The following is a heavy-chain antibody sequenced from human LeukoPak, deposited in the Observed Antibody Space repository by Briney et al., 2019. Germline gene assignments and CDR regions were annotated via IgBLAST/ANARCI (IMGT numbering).Heavy chain of an antibody. V-gene: IGHV4-59*11. Sequence: PSETLSLPCTVSGHSISRHYEIWIRHPPGKGLEGIGYIYYRGSTNYSPSLKRRVTISVDTSKNQFSLKLSSVTAADTAVYYCESRAVVAAPLCWFEPWGQGTLVTVSS. CDR2: IYYRGST. CDR1: GHSISRHY. D-gene: IGHD2-15*01. CDR3: ESRAVVAAPLCWFEP. J-gene: IGHJ5*02.